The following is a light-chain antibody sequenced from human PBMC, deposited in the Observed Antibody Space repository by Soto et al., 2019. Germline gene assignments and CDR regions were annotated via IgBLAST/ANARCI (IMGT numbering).Light chain of an antibody. Sequence: DIQMTQSPSSVSASVGDRVPITCRASQGISSWLAWYQQKPGKAPNLLIYAASNLQSGVPSRFSASGSGTDFTLTINNLQPEDFATYYCQQSHTFPITFGQGTRLEIK. CDR2: AAS. V-gene: IGKV1-12*01. CDR3: QQSHTFPIT. CDR1: QGISSW. J-gene: IGKJ5*01.